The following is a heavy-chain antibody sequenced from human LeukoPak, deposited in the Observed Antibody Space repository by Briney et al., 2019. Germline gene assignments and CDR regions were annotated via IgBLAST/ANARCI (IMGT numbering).Heavy chain of an antibody. J-gene: IGHJ3*02. CDR1: EGTFSSYA. Sequence: SVKVSCKASEGTFSSYAISWVRQAPGQGLEWMGGIIPMSDTANYPQKFRGRLTITADIPTSTVYMELSSLRSEDTAVYYCAREEDTGRYMGDDAFDIWGQGTMVTVSS. CDR2: IIPMSDTA. CDR3: AREEDTGRYMGDDAFDI. V-gene: IGHV1-69*06. D-gene: IGHD1-26*01.